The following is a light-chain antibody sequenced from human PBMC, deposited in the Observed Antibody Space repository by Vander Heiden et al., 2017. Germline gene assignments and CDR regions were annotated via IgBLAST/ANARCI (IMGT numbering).Light chain of an antibody. CDR2: WAS. V-gene: IGKV4-1*01. J-gene: IGKJ2*01. Sequence: DIVMTQSQASLAVSLGERATINCKSSQSVLYSSNNKNYLAWYQQKPGQPPKLLIYWASTRESGVPDRFSGSGSGTDFTLTISSLQAEDVAVYYCQQYDGTPQTFGQGTKLXIK. CDR3: QQYDGTPQT. CDR1: QSVLYSSNNKNY.